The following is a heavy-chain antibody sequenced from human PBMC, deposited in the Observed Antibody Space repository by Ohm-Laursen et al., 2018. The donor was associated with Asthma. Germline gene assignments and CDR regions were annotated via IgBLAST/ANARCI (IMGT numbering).Heavy chain of an antibody. CDR3: ASVSHEDLDY. J-gene: IGHJ4*02. CDR1: GGSISSSSYY. CDR2: IYYSGST. Sequence: GTLSLTCTVSGGSISSSSYYWGWIRQPPGKGLEWIGSIYYSGSTYYNPSLKSRVTISVDTSKNQFSLKLSSVTAADTAVYYCASVSHEDLDYWGQGTLVTVSS. V-gene: IGHV4-39*01. D-gene: IGHD3-16*02.